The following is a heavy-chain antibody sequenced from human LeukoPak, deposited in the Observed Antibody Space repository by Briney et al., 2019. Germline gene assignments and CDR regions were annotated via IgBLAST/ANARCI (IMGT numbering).Heavy chain of an antibody. CDR2: IYYSGST. CDR1: GASISRIHYF. V-gene: IGHV4-39*01. D-gene: IGHD4-17*01. Sequence: PSETLSVTCSVSGASISRIHYFWGWIRQPSGKGLEWIGSIYYSGSTYYSPSLKGRITTSVDTSTNQFSLKLNSVTAADTAVYYCARCSEYGDPFKYWGQGTLVTVSS. CDR3: ARCSEYGDPFKY. J-gene: IGHJ4*02.